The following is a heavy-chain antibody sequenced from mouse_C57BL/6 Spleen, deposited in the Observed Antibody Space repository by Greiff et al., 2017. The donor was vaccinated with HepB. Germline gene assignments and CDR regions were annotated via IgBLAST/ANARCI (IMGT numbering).Heavy chain of an antibody. V-gene: IGHV1-50*01. D-gene: IGHD1-1*01. J-gene: IGHJ4*01. CDR3: ARWVVATENAMDY. CDR1: GYTFTSYW. Sequence: QVQLQQPGAELVKPGASVKLSCNASGYTFTSYWMQWVKQRPGQGLEWIGEIDPSDSYTNYNQKFKGKATLTVDTSSSTAYMQLSSLTSEDSAVYYCARWVVATENAMDYWGQGTSVTVSS. CDR2: IDPSDSYT.